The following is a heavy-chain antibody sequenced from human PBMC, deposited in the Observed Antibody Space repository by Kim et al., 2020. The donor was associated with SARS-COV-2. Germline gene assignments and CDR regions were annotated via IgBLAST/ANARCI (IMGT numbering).Heavy chain of an antibody. CDR2: ISSISSYI. J-gene: IGHJ5*02. V-gene: IGHV3-21*01. Sequence: GGSLRLSCAASGFTFSSYSMNWVRQAPGKGLEWVSSISSISSYIYYADSVKGRFTISRDNAKNSLYLQMNSLRAEDTAVYYCAREGGGSSGWSWFDPWGQGTLVTVSS. CDR3: AREGGGSSGWSWFDP. D-gene: IGHD6-19*01. CDR1: GFTFSSYS.